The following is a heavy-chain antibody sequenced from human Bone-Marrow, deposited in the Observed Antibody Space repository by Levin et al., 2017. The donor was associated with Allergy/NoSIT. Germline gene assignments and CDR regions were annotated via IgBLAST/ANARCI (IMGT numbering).Heavy chain of an antibody. V-gene: IGHV3-74*01. Sequence: GGSLRLSCAVSGFTLQDYWMNWVRQVPGKGLMWVSRINHDGSNTRYADSVRGRFTISRDNAKSTLSLQMHGLTAEDTAVYYCASENSNWPSWGQGSLVTVSS. CDR2: INHDGSNT. D-gene: IGHD7-27*01. J-gene: IGHJ4*02. CDR3: ASENSNWPS. CDR1: GFTLQDYW.